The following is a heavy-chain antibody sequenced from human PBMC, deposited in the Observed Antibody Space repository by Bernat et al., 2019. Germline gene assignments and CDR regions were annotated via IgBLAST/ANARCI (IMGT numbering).Heavy chain of an antibody. J-gene: IGHJ4*02. V-gene: IGHV3-30*18. Sequence: QVQLVESGGGVVQPGRSLRLSCAASGFTFSSYGMHWVRQAPGKGLEWVAVISYDGSNKYYADSGKGRFTISRDNSKNTQYLQMNSLRAEDTGVYYCAKVRYSYGPFDYWGQGTLVTVSS. CDR2: ISYDGSNK. CDR3: AKVRYSYGPFDY. CDR1: GFTFSSYG. D-gene: IGHD5-18*01.